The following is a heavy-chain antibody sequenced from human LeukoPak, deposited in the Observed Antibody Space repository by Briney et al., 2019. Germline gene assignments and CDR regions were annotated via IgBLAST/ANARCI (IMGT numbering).Heavy chain of an antibody. CDR3: ARDFRHEAGTEVDAFDI. Sequence: ASVKVSCKASGYTFTSYGISWVRQAPGQGLEWMGWISSYNGNTSYAQKFQGRVTMTTDASTSTAYMELRSLRSDDTAVYYCARDFRHEAGTEVDAFDIWGQGTMVTVSS. CDR1: GYTFTSYG. J-gene: IGHJ3*02. V-gene: IGHV1-18*01. D-gene: IGHD6-19*01. CDR2: ISSYNGNT.